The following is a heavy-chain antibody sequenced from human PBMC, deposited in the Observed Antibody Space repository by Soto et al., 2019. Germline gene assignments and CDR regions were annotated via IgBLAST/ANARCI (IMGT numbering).Heavy chain of an antibody. CDR3: SPGISCTRYMRPFYNCGLDV. Sequence: GESLKISCQASGDNFGDNFTSYWVTWVRQVPGKGLEWMGRIAPGDSHTNYSPSFEGHVTISADKSIRTAYMRWNSLKTSDTAIYYSSPGISCTRYMRPFYNCGLDVWGQGTTVTVS. CDR2: IAPGDSHT. V-gene: IGHV5-10-1*01. D-gene: IGHD1-1*01. J-gene: IGHJ6*02. CDR1: GDNFGDNFTSYW.